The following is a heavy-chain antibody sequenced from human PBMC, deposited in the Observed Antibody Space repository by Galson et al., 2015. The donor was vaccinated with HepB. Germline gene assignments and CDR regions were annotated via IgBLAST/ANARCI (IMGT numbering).Heavy chain of an antibody. V-gene: IGHV3-7*03. CDR1: GFTFSHYW. J-gene: IGHJ4*02. D-gene: IGHD3-9*01. Sequence: SLRLSCAASGFTFSHYWMNWVRQAPGKGLEWVAHIQHDGGGEVYANSVKGRFTISRDNAKNYLFLQMNSLRVEDTAVYYCVRDVFDPAIWGPGTLVTVSS. CDR2: IQHDGGGE. CDR3: VRDVFDPAI.